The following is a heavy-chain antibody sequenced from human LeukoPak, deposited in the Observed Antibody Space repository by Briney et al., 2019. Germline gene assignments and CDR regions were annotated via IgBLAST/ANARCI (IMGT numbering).Heavy chain of an antibody. V-gene: IGHV3-30*19. CDR2: ISYDGSNK. J-gene: IGHJ4*02. CDR1: GFTFSSYG. D-gene: IGHD3-3*01. Sequence: GGSLRLSCAASGFTFSSYGMHWVRQAPGKGLEWVAVISYDGSNKYYADSVKGRFTISRDNSKNTLYLQMNSLRAEDTAVYYCAREDTYYDFWSGYYPPDYWGQGTLVTVSS. CDR3: AREDTYYDFWSGYYPPDY.